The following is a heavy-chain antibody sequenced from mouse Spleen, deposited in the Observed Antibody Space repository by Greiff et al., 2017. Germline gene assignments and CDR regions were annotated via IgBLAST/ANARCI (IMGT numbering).Heavy chain of an antibody. CDR3: ASPTMVTTRAWFAY. CDR1: GYTFTDYY. Sequence: VQLQQSGPVLVKPGASVKMSCKASGYTFTDYYMNWVKQSHGKSLEWIGVINPYNGGTSYNQKFKGKATLTVDKSSSTAYMELNSLTSEDSAVYYCASPTMVTTRAWFAYWGQGTLVTVSA. CDR2: INPYNGGT. V-gene: IGHV1-19*01. D-gene: IGHD2-2*01. J-gene: IGHJ3*01.